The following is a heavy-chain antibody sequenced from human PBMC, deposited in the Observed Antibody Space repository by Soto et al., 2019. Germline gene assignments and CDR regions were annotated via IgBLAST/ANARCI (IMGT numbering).Heavy chain of an antibody. J-gene: IGHJ5*02. CDR2: IYWDDDK. V-gene: IGHV2-5*02. CDR1: GFSLSTSGVG. Sequence: QITLKESGPTLVKPTQTLTLTCTFSGFSLSTSGVGVGWIRQPPGKALEWLALIYWDDDKRYSPSLKSRLTIPKDTSKNQVVLTMNNMDPVETATYYCAHRADGSGSYYNGPTEFDPWGQGTLVTVSS. CDR3: AHRADGSGSYYNGPTEFDP. D-gene: IGHD3-10*01.